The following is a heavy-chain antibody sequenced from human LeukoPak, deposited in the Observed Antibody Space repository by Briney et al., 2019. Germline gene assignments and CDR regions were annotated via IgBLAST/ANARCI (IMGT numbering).Heavy chain of an antibody. J-gene: IGHJ5*02. Sequence: SETLSLTCSVCGGSVSSGSYYWSWIRQPTGKGLEWIGYIYYSESTNYNPSLKNRVTISVDTSKNQFSLKLSSVTAADTAVYYCARDYGSGNYRYLNWFDPWGQGILVTVSS. CDR2: IYYSEST. CDR1: GGSVSSGSYY. D-gene: IGHD3-10*01. CDR3: ARDYGSGNYRYLNWFDP. V-gene: IGHV4-61*01.